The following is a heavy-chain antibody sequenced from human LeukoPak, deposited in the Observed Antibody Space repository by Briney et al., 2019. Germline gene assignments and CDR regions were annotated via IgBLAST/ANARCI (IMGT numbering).Heavy chain of an antibody. CDR1: GGSFSDYY. CDR2: IYYSGST. Sequence: PSETLSLTCAVYGGSFSDYYWGWIRQPPGKGLEWIGSIYYSGSTYYNPSLKSRVTMSVDTSKNQFSLKLSSVTAADTAVYYCARDHLANLASRLFDPWGQGTLVTVSS. V-gene: IGHV4-34*01. J-gene: IGHJ5*02. CDR3: ARDHLANLASRLFDP. D-gene: IGHD3-3*01.